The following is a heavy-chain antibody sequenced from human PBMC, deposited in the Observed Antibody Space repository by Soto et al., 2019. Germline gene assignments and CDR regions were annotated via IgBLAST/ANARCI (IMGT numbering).Heavy chain of an antibody. J-gene: IGHJ4*02. D-gene: IGHD4-17*01. V-gene: IGHV3-33*01. CDR2: IWYDGSNK. CDR1: GFTFSSYG. Sequence: QVQLVESGGGVVQPGRSLRLSCAASGFTFSSYGMHWVRQAPGKGLEWVAVIWYDGSNKYYADSVKGRFTISRDNSKNRLYLQMNSLRAEDTAVYYCARVPTVTPVFFDYWGQGTLVTVSS. CDR3: ARVPTVTPVFFDY.